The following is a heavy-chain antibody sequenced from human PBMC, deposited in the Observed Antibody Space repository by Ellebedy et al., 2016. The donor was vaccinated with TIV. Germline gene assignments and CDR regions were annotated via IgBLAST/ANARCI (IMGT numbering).Heavy chain of an antibody. J-gene: IGHJ1*01. V-gene: IGHV4-34*01. CDR1: GGSFSGYY. D-gene: IGHD2-21*02. CDR3: VRGLTYCGGDCSGYFQH. CDR2: INHNGKT. Sequence: SETLSLTCAVYGGSFSGYYWSWIRQPPGKGLEWIGEINHNGKTNYSPSLKSRVTVSVDTSKNQFSLKLSSVTAADTAVYYCVRGLTYCGGDCSGYFQHWGQGALVTVSS.